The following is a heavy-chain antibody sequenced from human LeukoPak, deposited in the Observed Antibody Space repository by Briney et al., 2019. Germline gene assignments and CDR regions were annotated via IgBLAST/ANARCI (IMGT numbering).Heavy chain of an antibody. CDR3: ARVTGVVIIIYGFHI. Sequence: PGGSLRLSCAASGFTFSSYAMYWVRQAPGKGLEYVSGIRSNGGSTYYANSVKGRFTISRDNAKNSLYLQMNSLRAEDTAMYYCARVTGVVIIIYGFHIWGQGTMVTVSS. J-gene: IGHJ3*02. CDR1: GFTFSSYA. V-gene: IGHV3-64*01. D-gene: IGHD3-22*01. CDR2: IRSNGGST.